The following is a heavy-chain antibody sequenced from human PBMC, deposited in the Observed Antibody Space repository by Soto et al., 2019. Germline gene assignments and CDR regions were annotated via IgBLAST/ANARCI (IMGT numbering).Heavy chain of an antibody. J-gene: IGHJ5*02. V-gene: IGHV4-4*02. CDR1: GGAISSGYW. Sequence: QVQLQESGPGLVKPSGTLSLTCAVSGGAISSGYWWSWVRQSPGKGLEWIGETYHSGGTNYNPSLKSRLTMSVDKSKTQFSLKLTSVTAADTAVYYCARVSRDPDLFDPWGQGTLVTVSS. CDR2: TYHSGGT. CDR3: ARVSRDPDLFDP.